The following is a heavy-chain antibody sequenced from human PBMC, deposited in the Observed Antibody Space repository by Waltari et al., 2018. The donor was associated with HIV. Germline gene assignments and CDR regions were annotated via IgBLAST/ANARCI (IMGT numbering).Heavy chain of an antibody. Sequence: QVQLVQSGAVVKKPGASVKVSCKTSGYTFSDNYIHWMRQAPGQGPEWMGWINPNSGGTNYAQRLQDRVTLARDTHISTVFMDLSRLASDDTAVYYCARVPQGRLGELSTYYFDYWGQGSLVIVSS. V-gene: IGHV1-2*02. CDR2: INPNSGGT. CDR3: ARVPQGRLGELSTYYFDY. CDR1: GYTFSDNY. D-gene: IGHD3-16*01. J-gene: IGHJ4*02.